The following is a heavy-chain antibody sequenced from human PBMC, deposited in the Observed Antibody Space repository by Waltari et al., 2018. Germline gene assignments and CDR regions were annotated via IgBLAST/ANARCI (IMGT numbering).Heavy chain of an antibody. CDR1: GFAFSHSR. CDR2: ISMDGSIV. Sequence: EVQLVESGGGLVQPGGSLRLSCAAYGFAFSHSRMYWVRQSPGKGLVWVSRISMDGSIVNYADSVKGRFTISRDNAKSTLFLQMNSLRVDDTALYYCVTTGVAGFYWGQGTRVTVSS. D-gene: IGHD6-19*01. V-gene: IGHV3-74*01. CDR3: VTTGVAGFY. J-gene: IGHJ4*02.